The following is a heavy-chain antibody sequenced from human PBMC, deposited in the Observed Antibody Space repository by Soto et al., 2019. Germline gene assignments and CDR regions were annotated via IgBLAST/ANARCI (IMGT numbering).Heavy chain of an antibody. Sequence: GGSLRLSCAASGFTFSSYAMSWVRQAPGKGLEWISAISGSGTNTYNADSVKGRFTISRDNSKNTLYLQMNSLRVADTAVYYCAKVRSDGYFDYWGQGTLVTVSS. J-gene: IGHJ4*02. CDR1: GFTFSSYA. CDR2: ISGSGTNT. D-gene: IGHD6-6*01. CDR3: AKVRSDGYFDY. V-gene: IGHV3-23*01.